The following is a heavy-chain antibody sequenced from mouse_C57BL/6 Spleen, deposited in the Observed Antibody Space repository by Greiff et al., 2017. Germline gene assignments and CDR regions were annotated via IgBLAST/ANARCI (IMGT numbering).Heavy chain of an antibody. CDR1: GFTFSSYA. CDR3: ARDYYGSTSYYYAMGY. V-gene: IGHV5-4*01. D-gene: IGHD1-1*01. Sequence: EVNVVESGGGLVKPGGSLKLSCAASGFTFSSYAMSWVRQTPEQRLEWVATISAGGSYTYYPDNVKGRFTISRDNAKNNLYLQISHLKSEDTAIYYCARDYYGSTSYYYAMGYWGQGASVTVSS. J-gene: IGHJ4*01. CDR2: ISAGGSYT.